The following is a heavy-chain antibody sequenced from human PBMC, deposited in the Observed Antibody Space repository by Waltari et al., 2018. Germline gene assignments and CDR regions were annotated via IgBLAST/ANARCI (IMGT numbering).Heavy chain of an antibody. Sequence: QVQLVQSGAEVKEPGASVKVSCTASGYTFTGYYMHWVRQAPGQGLEWMGWINPNSGDTNYAQKFQGRVTMTRDTSISTAYMELSRLRSDDTAVYYCARLQLATAFDYWGQGTLVTVSS. V-gene: IGHV1-2*02. CDR2: INPNSGDT. J-gene: IGHJ4*02. D-gene: IGHD2-2*01. CDR1: GYTFTGYY. CDR3: ARLQLATAFDY.